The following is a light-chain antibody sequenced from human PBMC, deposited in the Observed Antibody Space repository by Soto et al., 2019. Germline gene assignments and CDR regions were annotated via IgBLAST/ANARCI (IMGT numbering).Light chain of an antibody. Sequence: EIVLTQSPGTLSLSPGERATLSCRASRSVSSSYLAWYQQKPGQAPRLLIYGASSRATGIPDRFSGSGSGTDFTLTINRLEPEDFAVYYCQQYDNSPGLTFGGGTKVDIK. CDR3: QQYDNSPGLT. V-gene: IGKV3-20*01. J-gene: IGKJ4*01. CDR1: RSVSSSY. CDR2: GAS.